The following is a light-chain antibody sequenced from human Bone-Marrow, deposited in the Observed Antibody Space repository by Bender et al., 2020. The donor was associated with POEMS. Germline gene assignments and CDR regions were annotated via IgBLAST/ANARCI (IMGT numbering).Light chain of an antibody. J-gene: IGLJ2*01. Sequence: ARITCSGDVLAKDYGFWYKQRPGQAPTLLIYKDTERPSGVPERFSGSSSGTTVTLTITEVQAEDESVYYCQSGDSTAPYHVLFGGGTMLTVL. CDR2: KDT. CDR3: QSGDSTAPYHVL. V-gene: IGLV3-25*03. CDR1: VLAKDY.